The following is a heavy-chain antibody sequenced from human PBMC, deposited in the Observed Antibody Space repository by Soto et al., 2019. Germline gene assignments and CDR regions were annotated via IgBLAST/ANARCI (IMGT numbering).Heavy chain of an antibody. Sequence: QLQVQESGPGLVNPSETLSLTCSVSGGSLSSSPYYWGWTRQPPGKGLAWIARISFSGNTDYNPPHKSRYTKSADTSTKQFSLKLSSVTAAGRAVYYWARLTVVGRVGDCRGLGTLVTVSS. V-gene: IGHV4-39*01. CDR2: ISFSGNT. CDR3: ARLTVVGRVGDC. J-gene: IGHJ4*02. D-gene: IGHD6-19*01. CDR1: GGSLSSSPYY.